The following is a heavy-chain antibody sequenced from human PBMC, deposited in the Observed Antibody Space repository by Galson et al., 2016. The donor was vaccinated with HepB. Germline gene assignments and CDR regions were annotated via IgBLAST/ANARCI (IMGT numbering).Heavy chain of an antibody. CDR2: TYHRSKWYN. Sequence: CAISGDSVSSNSAAWNWIRQSPSRGLEWLGRTYHRSKWYNDYAVSVKSRITINPYTTKNQFSLQMNSVTPEDTAVYYWARTNSETYGGGNFDYWGQGTLVTVSS. CDR3: ARTNSETYGGGNFDY. J-gene: IGHJ4*01. CDR1: GDSVSSNSAA. D-gene: IGHD1-26*01. V-gene: IGHV6-1*01.